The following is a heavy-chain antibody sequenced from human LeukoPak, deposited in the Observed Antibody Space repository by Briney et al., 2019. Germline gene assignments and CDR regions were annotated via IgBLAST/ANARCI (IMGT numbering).Heavy chain of an antibody. D-gene: IGHD4-17*01. CDR1: GLSFSGSY. CDR3: ARDPTTVYNVAYYFDS. CDR2: INDRGHT. V-gene: IGHV4-34*01. Sequence: PSETLSLTCAVYGLSFSGSYWSWVRQSPEGGLEWIGEINDRGHTIYNPSLQSRLTLSVDTSKKQFSLKLRSVTAADTAIYFCARDPTTVYNVAYYFDSWGQGTQVTVSS. J-gene: IGHJ4*02.